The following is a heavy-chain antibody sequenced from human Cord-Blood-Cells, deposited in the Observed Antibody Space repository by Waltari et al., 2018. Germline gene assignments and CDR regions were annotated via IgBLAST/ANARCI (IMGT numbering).Heavy chain of an antibody. Sequence: EVQLVESGGGLVQPGGSLRLSCAASGFTFSSYWMSWVRQAPGKGLEWVANIKQDGSEKYNVDSVKGRFTISRDNAKNSLYLQMNSLRAEDTAVYYCVRPTLTVTTGNDAFDIWGQGTMVTVSS. CDR2: IKQDGSEK. V-gene: IGHV3-7*01. J-gene: IGHJ3*02. D-gene: IGHD4-17*01. CDR1: GFTFSSYW. CDR3: VRPTLTVTTGNDAFDI.